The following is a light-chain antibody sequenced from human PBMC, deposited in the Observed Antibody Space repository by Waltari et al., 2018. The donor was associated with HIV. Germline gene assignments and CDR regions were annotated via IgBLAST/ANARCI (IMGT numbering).Light chain of an antibody. CDR2: GVT. Sequence: QSALTQPASVSGSPGQSITISCTGSSSDLGNYNYVSWYQQHPGKAPKLLIYGVTNRPSGVSYRFSGSKSGNTASLTISGLQAEDEADYYCSSYTDITTFEVFGTGTKVTVL. J-gene: IGLJ1*01. CDR3: SSYTDITTFEV. CDR1: SSDLGNYNY. V-gene: IGLV2-14*01.